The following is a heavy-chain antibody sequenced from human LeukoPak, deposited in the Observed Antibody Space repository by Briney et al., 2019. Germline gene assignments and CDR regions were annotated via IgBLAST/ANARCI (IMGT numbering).Heavy chain of an antibody. CDR2: IHLDGTTT. CDR1: GFTFSSYW. CDR3: GRGGSPSDY. V-gene: IGHV3-74*01. Sequence: GGSLRLSCVASGFTFSSYWMHWVRQAPGKGLVWVSRIHLDGTTTTYADSVRGRFTISRDNAKNTLYLQMNSLTAEDTAVYYCGRGGSPSDYWGQGTLVTVSS. J-gene: IGHJ4*02. D-gene: IGHD3-16*01.